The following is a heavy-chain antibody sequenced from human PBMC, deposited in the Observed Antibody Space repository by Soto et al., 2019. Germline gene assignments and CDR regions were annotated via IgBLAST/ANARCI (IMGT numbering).Heavy chain of an antibody. J-gene: IGHJ6*02. CDR1: GFSLSTSGMC. D-gene: IGHD3-10*01. CDR3: AYGSGSCAPLDV. Sequence: PTLVNXTQTLTLTCTFSGFSLSTSGMCVSWIRQPPGKALEWLALIDWDDDKYYSTSLKTRLTISKDTSKNQVVLTMTNMDPVDTATYYCAYGSGSCAPLDVWGQGTTVTVSS. V-gene: IGHV2-70*01. CDR2: IDWDDDK.